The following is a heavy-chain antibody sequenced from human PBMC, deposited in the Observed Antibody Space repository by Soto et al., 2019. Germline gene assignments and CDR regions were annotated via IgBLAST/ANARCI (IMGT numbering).Heavy chain of an antibody. Sequence: QVQLVQSGAEVKKPGASVKVSCKASGYTFTSYGISWVRQAPGQGLEWLGWISAYNGNTNYALKLQGIVTMTTDTSTSTAYMELRTLRSDDTAVYYCARRRQLLSGSGFDYWGQGTLVTVSS. V-gene: IGHV1-18*01. CDR1: GYTFTSYG. D-gene: IGHD2-2*01. CDR3: ARRRQLLSGSGFDY. J-gene: IGHJ4*02. CDR2: ISAYNGNT.